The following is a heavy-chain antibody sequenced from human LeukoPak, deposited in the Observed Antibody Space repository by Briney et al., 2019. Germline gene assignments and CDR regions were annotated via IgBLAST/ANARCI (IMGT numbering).Heavy chain of an antibody. CDR2: IYTSGST. V-gene: IGHV4-61*02. J-gene: IGHJ4*02. CDR1: GDSISGDSYY. CDR3: ARVFGIAAAGKSFDY. D-gene: IGHD6-13*01. Sequence: SETLSLTGTVSGDSISGDSYYWSWIRQPAGKGLEWIGRIYTSGSTDYKPPLKSRVTISVDKSKNQFSLNLSSVTAADTAVYYCARVFGIAAAGKSFDYWGQGTLVTVSS.